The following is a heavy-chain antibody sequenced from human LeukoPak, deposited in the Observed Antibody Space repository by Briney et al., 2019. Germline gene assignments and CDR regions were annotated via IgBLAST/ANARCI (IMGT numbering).Heavy chain of an antibody. Sequence: PGGSLRLSCAASGFTFSSYWMHWVRQAPGKGLVWVSRINSDGSSTSYADSVKGRFTISRDNAKNTLYLQMNSLRAEDTAVYYCARDRESRAYDYVWGSYQNPVFDYWGQGTLVTVSS. CDR2: INSDGSST. CDR1: GFTFSSYW. J-gene: IGHJ4*02. CDR3: ARDRESRAYDYVWGSYQNPVFDY. D-gene: IGHD3-16*01. V-gene: IGHV3-74*01.